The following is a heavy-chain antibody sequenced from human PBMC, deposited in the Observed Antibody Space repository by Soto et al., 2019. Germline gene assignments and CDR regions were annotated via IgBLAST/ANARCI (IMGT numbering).Heavy chain of an antibody. V-gene: IGHV1-8*01. J-gene: IGHJ6*02. Sequence: SVKVSCKASGYTFTSYDINWVRQATGQGLECMGWMNPNSGNTGYAQKFQGRVTMTRNTSISTAYMELSSLRSEDTAVYYCARYCSSTSCDGMDVWGQGTTVTVSS. D-gene: IGHD2-2*01. CDR3: ARYCSSTSCDGMDV. CDR1: GYTFTSYD. CDR2: MNPNSGNT.